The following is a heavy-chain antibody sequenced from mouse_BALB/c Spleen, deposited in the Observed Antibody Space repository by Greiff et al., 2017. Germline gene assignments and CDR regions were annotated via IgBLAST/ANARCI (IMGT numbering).Heavy chain of an antibody. V-gene: IGHV1-69*02. D-gene: IGHD2-14*01. CDR2: IYPSDSYT. CDR1: GYTFTSYW. CDR3: TRGYRYDWAMDY. J-gene: IGHJ4*01. Sequence: VQLQQPGAELVRPGASVKLSCKASGYTFTSYWINWVKQRPGQGLEWIGNIYPSDSYTNYNQKFKDKATLTVDKSSSTAYMQLSSPTSEDSAVYYCTRGYRYDWAMDYWGQGTSVTVSS.